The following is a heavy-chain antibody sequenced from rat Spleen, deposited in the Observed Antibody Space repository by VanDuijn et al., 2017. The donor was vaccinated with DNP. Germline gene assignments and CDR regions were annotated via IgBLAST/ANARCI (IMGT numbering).Heavy chain of an antibody. J-gene: IGHJ4*01. CDR3: ARHRTIMPYYYSMDA. D-gene: IGHD1-12*01. V-gene: IGHV5-25*01. CDR2: ITSGGSNT. Sequence: EVQLVGSGGGLVQPGRSLKLSCEASGFTFSSFAMAWVRQAPKKGLEWVATITSGGSNTYYPDSVKGRFTISRDNAKSTLYLQMDSLRSEDTATYYCARHRTIMPYYYSMDAWGQGASVTVSS. CDR1: GFTFSSFA.